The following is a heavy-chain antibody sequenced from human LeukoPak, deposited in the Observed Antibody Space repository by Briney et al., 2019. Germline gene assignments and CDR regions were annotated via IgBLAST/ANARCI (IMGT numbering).Heavy chain of an antibody. CDR2: ISYDGSNK. CDR1: GFTFSSYA. V-gene: IGHV3-30-3*01. J-gene: IGHJ3*02. CDR3: AREVSGAFDI. Sequence: GGSLRLSCAASGFTFSSYAMHWVRQAPGKGLEWVAVISYDGSNKYYADSVKGRFTISRDNSKNTLYLQMNSLRAEDTAVYYCAREVSGAFDIWGQGTMVTVSS.